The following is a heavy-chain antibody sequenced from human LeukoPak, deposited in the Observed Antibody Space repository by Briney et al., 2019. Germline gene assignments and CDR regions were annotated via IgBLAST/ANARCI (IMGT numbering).Heavy chain of an antibody. Sequence: GESLKISCKGSGYSFTSYWIGWVRQMPGKGLEGMGIIYPGDSDTRYSPSLQGQVTISADMSISTAYLQWSSLKASDTAMYYCARLIPPDIVATILWYNWFDPWGQGTLVTVSS. J-gene: IGHJ5*02. CDR2: IYPGDSDT. CDR1: GYSFTSYW. CDR3: ARLIPPDIVATILWYNWFDP. V-gene: IGHV5-51*01. D-gene: IGHD5-12*01.